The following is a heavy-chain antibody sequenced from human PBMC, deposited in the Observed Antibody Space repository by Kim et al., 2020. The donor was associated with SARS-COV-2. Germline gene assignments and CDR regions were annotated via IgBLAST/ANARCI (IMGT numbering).Heavy chain of an antibody. D-gene: IGHD3-10*01. V-gene: IGHV5-51*01. J-gene: IGHJ6*02. Sequence: PSFQGQVTISADKSISTAYLQWSSLKASDTAMYYCARAVRDYYYYYGMDVWGQGTTVTVSS. CDR3: ARAVRDYYYYYGMDV.